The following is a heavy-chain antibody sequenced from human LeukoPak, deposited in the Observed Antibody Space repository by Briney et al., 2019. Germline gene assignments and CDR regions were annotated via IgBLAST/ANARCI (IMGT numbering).Heavy chain of an antibody. Sequence: GGSLRLSCVASGFTFSSHRMSWVRQAPGKGLEWVADIKQDGSEQYYVDSVRGRFTISRDNGKNSLYLQMNSLRVEDTAVYFCARDSTGWQADSFDIWGQGTMVTVSS. J-gene: IGHJ3*02. D-gene: IGHD2-8*02. V-gene: IGHV3-7*01. CDR1: GFTFSSHR. CDR2: IKQDGSEQ. CDR3: ARDSTGWQADSFDI.